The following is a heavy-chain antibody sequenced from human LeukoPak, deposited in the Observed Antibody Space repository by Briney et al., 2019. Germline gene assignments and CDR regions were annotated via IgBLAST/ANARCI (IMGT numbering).Heavy chain of an antibody. V-gene: IGHV4-30-4*08. Sequence: PSETLSLTCTVSGGSISSGDYYWSWIRQPPGKGLEWIGYIYYSGSTYYNPSLKSRVTISVDTSKNQFSLKLSSVTAADTAVYYCARVGDIVVVPAALWFDPWGQGTLVTVSS. CDR1: GGSISSGDYY. D-gene: IGHD2-2*01. CDR3: ARVGDIVVVPAALWFDP. CDR2: IYYSGST. J-gene: IGHJ5*02.